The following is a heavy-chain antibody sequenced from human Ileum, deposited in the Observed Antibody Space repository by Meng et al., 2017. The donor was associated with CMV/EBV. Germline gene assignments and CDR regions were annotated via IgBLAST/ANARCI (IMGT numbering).Heavy chain of an antibody. CDR2: IKQDGSEK. J-gene: IGHJ4*02. D-gene: IGHD3-3*01. Sequence: GVTFSRYRMGWVRQAPGKGLEWVANIKQDGSEKYYVDSVKGRFTISRDNAKNSLYLQMNSLRAEDTAVYYCARVKGLRFLEWLLPDYWGQGTLVTVSS. V-gene: IGHV3-7*01. CDR3: ARVKGLRFLEWLLPDY. CDR1: GVTFSRYR.